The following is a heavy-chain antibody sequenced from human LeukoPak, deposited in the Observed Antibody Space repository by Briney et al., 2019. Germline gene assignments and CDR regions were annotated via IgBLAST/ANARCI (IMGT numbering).Heavy chain of an antibody. J-gene: IGHJ4*02. CDR2: ISYDGSEI. CDR1: GFTLSSYG. Sequence: GGSLRLSCAAPGFTLSSYGMHWIRQAPGKGLEWVAVISYDGSEIYYTDSVKGRFTISRDNSKNTLYLQMNSLRGEDTAVYYCAKDPRVRGAADYYFDYWGQGTLVTVSS. D-gene: IGHD6-25*01. V-gene: IGHV3-30*18. CDR3: AKDPRVRGAADYYFDY.